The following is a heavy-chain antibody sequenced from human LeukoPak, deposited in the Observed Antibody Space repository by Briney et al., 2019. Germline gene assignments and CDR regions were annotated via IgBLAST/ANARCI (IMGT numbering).Heavy chain of an antibody. D-gene: IGHD3-22*01. Sequence: PGGSLRLSCAASGFTFRSYAMHWGRQAPGKGLEWVAGISHDGSNKYYADSLKGRFTISRDNSKHPLSLQMNSLRAEDTAVYYCARGLAYNYDSSAYFLDYWGQGTLVTVSS. CDR3: ARGLAYNYDSSAYFLDY. V-gene: IGHV3-30*04. CDR2: ISHDGSNK. J-gene: IGHJ4*02. CDR1: GFTFRSYA.